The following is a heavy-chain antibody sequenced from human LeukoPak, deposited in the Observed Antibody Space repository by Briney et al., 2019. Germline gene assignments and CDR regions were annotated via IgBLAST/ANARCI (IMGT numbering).Heavy chain of an antibody. D-gene: IGHD6-19*01. CDR1: GYSFSSYW. Sequence: GESLKISCKGSGYSFSSYWIGWVRQMPGKGLEWMGIIYPGDSDTRYSPSFQGQVTISADKSISTAYLQWSSLKASDTAMYYCARRAPNSSGWYWGVDYWGQGTPGTVSS. CDR2: IYPGDSDT. J-gene: IGHJ4*02. CDR3: ARRAPNSSGWYWGVDY. V-gene: IGHV5-51*01.